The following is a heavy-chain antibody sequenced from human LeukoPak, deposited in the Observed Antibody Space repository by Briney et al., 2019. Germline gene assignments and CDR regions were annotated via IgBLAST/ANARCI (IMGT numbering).Heavy chain of an antibody. J-gene: IGHJ4*02. V-gene: IGHV4-39*01. D-gene: IGHD4-17*01. CDR2: IYYSGST. CDR3: ARTVLNYFDY. CDR1: GGSISSSSSY. Sequence: SETLSLTCTVSGGSISSSSSYWGWIRQPPGTGLEWIGSIYYSGSTYYNPSLKSRVTISVDTSKNQFSLKLSSVTAADTAVCYCARTVLNYFDYWGQGTLVTVSS.